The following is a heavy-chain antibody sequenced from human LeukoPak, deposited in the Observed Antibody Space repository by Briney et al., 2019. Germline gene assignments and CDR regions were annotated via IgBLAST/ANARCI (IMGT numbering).Heavy chain of an antibody. V-gene: IGHV3-53*04. J-gene: IGHJ3*01. D-gene: IGHD3-22*01. Sequence: GGSLRLSCAASGFTVSSNYMSWVRQAPGKGLEWVSVIYSGGSTYYADSVKGRFTITRHNSKNTLYLQMNSLRAEGTAVYYCASIPHCDSSGWIAWGQGTMVTVSS. CDR1: GFTVSSNY. CDR2: IYSGGST. CDR3: ASIPHCDSSGWIA.